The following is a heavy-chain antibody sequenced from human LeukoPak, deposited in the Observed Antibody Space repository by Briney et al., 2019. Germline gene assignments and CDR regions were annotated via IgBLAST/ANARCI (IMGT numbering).Heavy chain of an antibody. Sequence: GSSVKVSCKASGYTFTGYYMHWVRQAPGQGLEWMGWINPNSGGTNYAQKFQGRVTVTRDTSISTAYMELSRLRSDDTAVYYCARDRGGWTYYFDYWGQGTLVTVSS. J-gene: IGHJ4*02. CDR2: INPNSGGT. CDR3: ARDRGGWTYYFDY. CDR1: GYTFTGYY. D-gene: IGHD6-19*01. V-gene: IGHV1-2*02.